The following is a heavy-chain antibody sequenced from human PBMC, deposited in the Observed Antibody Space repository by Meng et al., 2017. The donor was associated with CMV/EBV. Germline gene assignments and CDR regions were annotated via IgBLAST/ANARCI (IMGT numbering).Heavy chain of an antibody. V-gene: IGHV4-4*07. CDR3: ARGGLYYYDSSGHFDY. Sequence: QWPLQWRGPGLGKPSEPLSLTCTVSGGSISSYYWSWIRQPAWKGLEWIGRIYTSGSTNYNPSLKSRVTMSVDTSKNQFSLKLSSVTAADTAVYYCARGGLYYYDSSGHFDYWGQGTLVTVSS. D-gene: IGHD3-22*01. CDR2: IYTSGST. CDR1: GGSISSYY. J-gene: IGHJ4*02.